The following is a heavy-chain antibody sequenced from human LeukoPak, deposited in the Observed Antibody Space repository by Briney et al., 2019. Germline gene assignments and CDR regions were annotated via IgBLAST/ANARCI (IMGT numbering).Heavy chain of an antibody. V-gene: IGHV4-38-2*01. CDR2: SYHRGST. D-gene: IGHD2-2*01. Sequence: PSETLTLTCAASGYSISSGNYWGWLRQPPGKGLGGIGSSYHRGSTYYEPSLKSRVTISVDMSKNQFSLKLTSVTAADTAVYYCASLGYCSSTSCSVGTNWFDRWGQRTLVTVSS. CDR3: ASLGYCSSTSCSVGTNWFDR. J-gene: IGHJ5*02. CDR1: GYSISSGNY.